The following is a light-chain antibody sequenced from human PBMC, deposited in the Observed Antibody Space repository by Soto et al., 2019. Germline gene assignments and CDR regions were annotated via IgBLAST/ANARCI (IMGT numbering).Light chain of an antibody. J-gene: IGKJ4*01. V-gene: IGKV2-24*01. CDR2: KIS. CDR3: MQGTQFPFT. Sequence: DIVMTQTPLSSPVTLGQPASISCRSSQSLVHSDGNTYLSWLQQRPGQPPRLLIYKISTRFSGVPDRFRSSGAETDFTLKISRVEAEDVGVYYCMQGTQFPFTFGGGTKVEI. CDR1: QSLVHSDGNTY.